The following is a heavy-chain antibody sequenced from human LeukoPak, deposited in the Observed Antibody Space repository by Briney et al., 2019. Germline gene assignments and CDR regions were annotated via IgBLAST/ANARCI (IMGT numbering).Heavy chain of an antibody. V-gene: IGHV3-23*01. CDR1: GFTFSSYA. CDR3: AKQSSRFLGWAYFDY. D-gene: IGHD3-16*02. Sequence: GGSLRLSCAASGFTFSSYAMTWVRQAPGKGLEWVSAISGSGSSTYYANSVKGRFTISRDNTQHTLYPQMSSPRAEDTALYFCAKQSSRFLGWAYFDYWGQGTLVTVSS. CDR2: ISGSGSST. J-gene: IGHJ4*02.